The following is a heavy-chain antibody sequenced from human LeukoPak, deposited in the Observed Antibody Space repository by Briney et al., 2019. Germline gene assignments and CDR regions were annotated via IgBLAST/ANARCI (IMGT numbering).Heavy chain of an antibody. CDR2: INPNSGGT. CDR1: GYTFTGYY. V-gene: IGHV1-2*02. J-gene: IGHJ5*02. D-gene: IGHD4-17*01. Sequence: ASVKVSCKASGYTFTGYYMHWVRQAPGQGLEWMGWINPNSGGTNYAQKFQGRVTMTRDTSISTAYMELSRLRSDDTAVYYCARIRSYGDCVGVEFDPWGQGTLVTVSS. CDR3: ARIRSYGDCVGVEFDP.